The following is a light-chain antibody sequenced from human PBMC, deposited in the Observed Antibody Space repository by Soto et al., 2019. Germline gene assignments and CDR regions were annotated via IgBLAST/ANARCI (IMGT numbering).Light chain of an antibody. CDR2: LDSDGSH. Sequence: QLVLTQSPSASASLGASVKLTCTLSGGHSSCAIAWHQQQPGKGPRYLMKLDSDGSHNKGDGIPDRFSGSSSGAERYLTISSLQSEDEADYYCQTWGSGIPVVFGGGTKLTVL. J-gene: IGLJ2*01. CDR3: QTWGSGIPVV. V-gene: IGLV4-69*01. CDR1: GGHSSCA.